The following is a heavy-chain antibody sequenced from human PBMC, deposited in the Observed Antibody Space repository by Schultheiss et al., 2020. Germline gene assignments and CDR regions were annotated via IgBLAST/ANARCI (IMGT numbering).Heavy chain of an antibody. CDR1: GFTFSTYC. CDR3: ARGEALPDYYRGPDY. Sequence: GGSLRLSCAASGFTFSTYCMNWVRQAPGKGLEWVSYITGSSSTIYYADSVKGRFAISRDNAKNSLYLQMNSLRAEDTAVYYCARGEALPDYYRGPDYWGQGTLVTVSS. V-gene: IGHV3-48*01. J-gene: IGHJ4*02. D-gene: IGHD3-10*01. CDR2: ITGSSSTI.